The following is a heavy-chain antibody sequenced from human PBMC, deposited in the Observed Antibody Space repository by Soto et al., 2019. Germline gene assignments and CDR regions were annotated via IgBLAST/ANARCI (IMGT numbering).Heavy chain of an antibody. D-gene: IGHD3-10*01. Sequence: GGSLRLSCAASGFTFSSYAMSWVRQAPGKGLEWVSAISGSGGSTYYAGSVKGRFTISRDNSKNTLYLQMNSLRAEDTAVYYCAKRLGTMVRGVIYMDVWGKGTTVTVSS. CDR1: GFTFSSYA. CDR3: AKRLGTMVRGVIYMDV. V-gene: IGHV3-23*01. J-gene: IGHJ6*03. CDR2: ISGSGGST.